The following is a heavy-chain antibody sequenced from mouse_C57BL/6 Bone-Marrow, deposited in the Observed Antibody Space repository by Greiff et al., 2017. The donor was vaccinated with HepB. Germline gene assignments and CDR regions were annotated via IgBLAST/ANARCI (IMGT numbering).Heavy chain of an antibody. CDR2: IYPRSGNT. CDR3: ARSPITTVVARYFDV. V-gene: IGHV1-81*01. CDR1: GYTFTSYG. Sequence: QVHVKQSGAELARPGASVKLSCKASGYTFTSYGISWVKQRTGQGLEWIGEIYPRSGNTYYNEKFKGKATLTADKSSSTAYMELRSLTSEDSAVYFCARSPITTVVARYFDVWGTVTTVTVSS. D-gene: IGHD1-1*01. J-gene: IGHJ1*03.